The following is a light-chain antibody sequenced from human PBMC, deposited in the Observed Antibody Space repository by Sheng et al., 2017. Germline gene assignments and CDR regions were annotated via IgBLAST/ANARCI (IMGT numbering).Light chain of an antibody. CDR2: WAS. CDR1: QSVLFSSNNKNY. CDR3: QQFXSTPLT. V-gene: IGKV4-1*01. J-gene: IGKJ4*01. Sequence: DIVMTQSPDSLAVSLGERATINCKSSQSVLFSSNNKNYLAWYQQKPGQPPRLLIYWASTRESGVPDRFSGSGSGTDFTLNISSLQTEDVAVYYCQQFXSTPLTFGGGTKVEIK.